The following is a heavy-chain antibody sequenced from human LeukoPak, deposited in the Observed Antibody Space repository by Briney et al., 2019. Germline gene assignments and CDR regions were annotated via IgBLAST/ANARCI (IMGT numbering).Heavy chain of an antibody. J-gene: IGHJ6*02. CDR3: ARRHAGMDV. Sequence: SETLSLTCTVSGGSISSSSYYWGWIRQPPGKGLEWIGSIYYSGSTNYNPSLKSRVTISVDTSKNQFSLKLSSVTAADTAVYYRARRHAGMDVWGQGTTVTVSS. CDR2: IYYSGST. CDR1: GGSISSSSYY. V-gene: IGHV4-39*07.